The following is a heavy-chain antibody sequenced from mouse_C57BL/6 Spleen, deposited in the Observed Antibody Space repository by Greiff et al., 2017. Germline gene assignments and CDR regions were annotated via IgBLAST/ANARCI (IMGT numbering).Heavy chain of an antibody. D-gene: IGHD1-1*01. CDR2: IDPSVSET. V-gene: IGHV1-52*01. J-gene: IGHJ2*01. CDR3: AGGRIITTVVLDY. Sequence: QVQLQQPGAELVRPGSSVKLSCKASGYTFTSYWMHWVKQRPIQGLEWIGNIDPSVSETHYNQKFKDKATLTVDKSSSTAYMQLSSLTSEDSAVYYCAGGRIITTVVLDYWGQGTTLTVSS. CDR1: GYTFTSYW.